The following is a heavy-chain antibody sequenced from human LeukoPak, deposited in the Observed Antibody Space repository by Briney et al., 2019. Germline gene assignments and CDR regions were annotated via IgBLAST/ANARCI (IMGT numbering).Heavy chain of an antibody. J-gene: IGHJ4*02. V-gene: IGHV4-59*01. CDR3: ARDPLWGATRESI. Sequence: PSDTLSLTCTASGGSISSYYRSWILQPPGKGLEWIGYIYHRGSTNYNPSLKSRVTISVDPSKNQFSLKLSSVTAADSAVYSCARDPLWGATRESIWGQGTLVTVSS. D-gene: IGHD1-26*01. CDR1: GGSISSYY. CDR2: IYHRGST.